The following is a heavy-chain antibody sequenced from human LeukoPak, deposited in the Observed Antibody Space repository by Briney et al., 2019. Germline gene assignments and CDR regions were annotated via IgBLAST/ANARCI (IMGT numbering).Heavy chain of an antibody. D-gene: IGHD2-8*02. J-gene: IGHJ5*02. V-gene: IGHV3-23*01. CDR1: GFTFSSYA. CDR3: AKGRILVASRNWFDP. Sequence: PGGSLRLSCAASGFTFSSYAMSWVRQAPGKGLEWVSAISGSGGSTYYADSVKGRFTISRDNSKNTLYLQMNSLSAEDTAVYYCAKGRILVASRNWFDPWGQGTLVTVSS. CDR2: ISGSGGST.